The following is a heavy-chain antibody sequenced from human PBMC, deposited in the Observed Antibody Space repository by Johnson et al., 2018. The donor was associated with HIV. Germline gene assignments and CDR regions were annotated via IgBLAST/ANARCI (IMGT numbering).Heavy chain of an antibody. CDR2: ISYDGSNK. CDR3: AKDGVLSGTNPDAFDI. V-gene: IGHV3-30*04. Sequence: QVQLVESGGGVVQPGRSLRLSCAASGFTFSSYAMHWVRQAPGKGLEWVAVISYDGSNKYYADSVKGRFTISRDNSKNTMYLQMSSLRAEDTALYYCAKDGVLSGTNPDAFDIWGQGTMVTVSS. D-gene: IGHD1-26*01. CDR1: GFTFSSYA. J-gene: IGHJ3*02.